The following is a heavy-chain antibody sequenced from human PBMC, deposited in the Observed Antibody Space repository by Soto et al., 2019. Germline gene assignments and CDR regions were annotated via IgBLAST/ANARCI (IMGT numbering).Heavy chain of an antibody. D-gene: IGHD3-22*01. Sequence: NPSETLSLTCTVSGGSISSYYWSWIRQPPGKGLEWIGYIYYSGSTNYNPSLKSRVTISVDTSKNQFSLKLSSVTAADTAVYYCARVGGGYYDSSGYYFGYWGQGTLVTVSS. J-gene: IGHJ4*02. V-gene: IGHV4-59*01. CDR2: IYYSGST. CDR1: GGSISSYY. CDR3: ARVGGGYYDSSGYYFGY.